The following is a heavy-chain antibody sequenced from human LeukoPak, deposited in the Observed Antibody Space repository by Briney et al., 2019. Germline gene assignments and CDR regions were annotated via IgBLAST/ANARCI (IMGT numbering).Heavy chain of an antibody. Sequence: GGSLRLSCAASRFTFSSCAMSWVRQAPGMRLEWVSTIGGSGGGIYYADSVKGRFTISSDNSQSTLYLQMNSLRAEDTAVYYCAKYRGFGDSYDSWGQGTLVTVSS. CDR1: RFTFSSCA. CDR3: AKYRGFGDSYDS. V-gene: IGHV3-23*01. D-gene: IGHD3-10*01. CDR2: IGGSGGGI. J-gene: IGHJ4*02.